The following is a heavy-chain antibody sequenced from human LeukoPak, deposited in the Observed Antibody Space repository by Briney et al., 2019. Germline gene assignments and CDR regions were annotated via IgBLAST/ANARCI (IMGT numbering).Heavy chain of an antibody. J-gene: IGHJ4*02. Sequence: GESLKISCKGSGYSFTSYWIGWVRQMPGKGLEWMGIIYPGDSDTRYSPSFQGQVTISADKSISTAYLQRNSLKASDTAMYYCARPSNVDGDYFFDYWGQGTLVTVSS. CDR3: ARPSNVDGDYFFDY. V-gene: IGHV5-51*01. D-gene: IGHD4-17*01. CDR2: IYPGDSDT. CDR1: GYSFTSYW.